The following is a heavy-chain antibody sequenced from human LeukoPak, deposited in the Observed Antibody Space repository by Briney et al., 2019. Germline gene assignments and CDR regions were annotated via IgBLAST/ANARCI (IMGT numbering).Heavy chain of an antibody. Sequence: GGSLRLSCVVSGLTFRTYGMTWVRQAPGKGLEWVSNISGSGSRTYYADSVKGRFTISRDNSKNTLYLQMDRLRADDTAVYYCATMVRGLFSWFDPWGQGTLVTVSS. D-gene: IGHD3-10*01. V-gene: IGHV3-23*01. J-gene: IGHJ5*02. CDR1: GLTFRTYG. CDR3: ATMVRGLFSWFDP. CDR2: ISGSGSRT.